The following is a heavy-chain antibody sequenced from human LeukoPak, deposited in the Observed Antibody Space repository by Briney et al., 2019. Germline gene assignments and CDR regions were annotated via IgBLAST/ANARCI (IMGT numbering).Heavy chain of an antibody. D-gene: IGHD6-6*01. CDR2: IYYSGST. CDR1: GGSISSYY. CDR3: ARQYSSSSEELLDY. Sequence: PSETLSLTCTVSGGSISSYYWSWIRQPPGKGLEWIGYIYYSGSTNYNPSLKSRVTISVDTSKNQFSLKLSSVTAADTAVYYCARQYSSSSEELLDYWGQGTLVTVSS. J-gene: IGHJ4*02. V-gene: IGHV4-59*08.